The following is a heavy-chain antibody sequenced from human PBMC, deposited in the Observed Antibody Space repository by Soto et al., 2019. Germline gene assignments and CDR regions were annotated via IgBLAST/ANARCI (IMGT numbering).Heavy chain of an antibody. CDR1: GFTFSSYS. D-gene: IGHD3-22*01. CDR3: ARDSDSSGYYYPY. J-gene: IGHJ4*02. Sequence: GGSLRLSCAASGFTFSSYSMNWVRQAPGKGLEWVSSISSSSSYIYYADSVKGRFTISRDNAKNSLYLQMNSLRAEDTAVYYCARDSDSSGYYYPYWGQGTLVTVSS. CDR2: ISSSSSYI. V-gene: IGHV3-21*01.